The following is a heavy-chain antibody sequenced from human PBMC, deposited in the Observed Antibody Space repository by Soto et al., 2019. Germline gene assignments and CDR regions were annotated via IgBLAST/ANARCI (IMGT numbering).Heavy chain of an antibody. Sequence: EVQLAESGGGMVQPGGSLRLSWVASGFPFSSYDMNWVRQAPGKGLEYVSSISSNGGTTYYGNSVKGRFTISRDNSKNTLYLQMGSLRAEDMAVYYCVRRVSGNYDYWGQGTLVTVSS. CDR3: VRRVSGNYDY. D-gene: IGHD1-7*01. J-gene: IGHJ4*02. V-gene: IGHV3-64*01. CDR1: GFPFSSYD. CDR2: ISSNGGTT.